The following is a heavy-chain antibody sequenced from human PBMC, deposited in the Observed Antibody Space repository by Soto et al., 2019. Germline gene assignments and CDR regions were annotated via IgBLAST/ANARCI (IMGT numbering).Heavy chain of an antibody. CDR2: ISGSGGST. V-gene: IGHV3-23*01. CDR3: AKARDPYSNSPLDY. D-gene: IGHD6-13*01. CDR1: GFTFSSYA. J-gene: IGHJ4*02. Sequence: PGGSLRLSCAASGFTFSSYAVSSVRQAPGKGLEWVSAISGSGGSTYYADSVKGRFTISRDNSKNTLYLQVNSLRAEDTAVYYCAKARDPYSNSPLDYWGQGTLVTRLL.